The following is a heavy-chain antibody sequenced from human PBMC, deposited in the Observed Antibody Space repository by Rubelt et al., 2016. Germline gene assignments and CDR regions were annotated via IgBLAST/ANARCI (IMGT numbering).Heavy chain of an antibody. Sequence: QVQLQQWGAGLFKPSENLSLTCAVSGGSFSRYYWSWLRQPPGKGLEGIGGKHFCGSNNYNPSPESRVTISEYTAKNQFSLSLSAVTAAETAVFYCARASGSYQANGWYFDLWGRGALVTVSS. CDR3: ARASGSYQANGWYFDL. CDR1: GGSFSRYY. J-gene: IGHJ2*01. V-gene: IGHV4-34*01. CDR2: KHFCGSN. D-gene: IGHD1-26*01.